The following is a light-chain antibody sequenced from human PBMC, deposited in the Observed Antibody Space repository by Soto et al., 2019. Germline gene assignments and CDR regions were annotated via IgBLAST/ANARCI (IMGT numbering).Light chain of an antibody. CDR3: HEYIRYS. V-gene: IGKV1-5*01. J-gene: IGKJ1*01. CDR2: HAS. CDR1: QSISSY. Sequence: DIQMTQSPSSLSASVGDRVTITCRASQSISSYLNWYQQKAGTAPKLHIDHASTLESGAPSRFSGSGSRTEFTLTSSSLQPDDFATYYCHEYIRYSFGQGTKVDIK.